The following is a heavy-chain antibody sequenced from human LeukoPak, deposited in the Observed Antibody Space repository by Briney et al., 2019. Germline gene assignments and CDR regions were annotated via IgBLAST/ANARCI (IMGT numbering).Heavy chain of an antibody. CDR3: ATSPTVTSLDY. V-gene: IGHV4-59*08. D-gene: IGHD4-17*01. CDR2: IYYSGST. J-gene: IGHJ4*02. CDR1: GGSINSFY. Sequence: SETLSLTCTVSGGSINSFYWSWIRQPPGKGLEWIGYIYYSGSTNYNPSLKSRVTISVDRTKNQFSLQLSSVTAADTAVYYCATSPTVTSLDYWGQGTLVTVSS.